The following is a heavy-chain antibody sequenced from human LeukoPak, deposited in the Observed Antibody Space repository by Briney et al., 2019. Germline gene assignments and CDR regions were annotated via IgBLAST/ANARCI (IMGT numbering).Heavy chain of an antibody. CDR3: AKWGDPPPTEGYYYYYYMDV. Sequence: SGGSLRLSCAASGFTFSNYPMHWVRQAPGKGLEYVSAISSNGGTTYYAKSVKGRFTISRDNSKNTLYLQMNSLRAEDTAVYYCAKWGDPPPTEGYYYYYYMDVWGKGTTVTVSS. CDR2: ISSNGGTT. CDR1: GFTFSNYP. V-gene: IGHV3-64*01. D-gene: IGHD3-16*01. J-gene: IGHJ6*03.